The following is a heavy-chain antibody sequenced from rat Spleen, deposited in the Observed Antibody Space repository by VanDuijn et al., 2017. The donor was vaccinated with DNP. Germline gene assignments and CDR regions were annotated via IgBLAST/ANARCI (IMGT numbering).Heavy chain of an antibody. Sequence: EVQLVESGGGVVQPGRSLKLSCAASGFTFSDYNMAWVRQAPKKGLEWVGTISYDGSSTSYRDSVKGRFTISRDNAKSTLYLQMDSLRSEDTATYYCARPDYWGQGVMVTVSS. CDR2: ISYDGSST. V-gene: IGHV5-7*01. J-gene: IGHJ2*01. CDR1: GFTFSDYN. CDR3: ARPDY.